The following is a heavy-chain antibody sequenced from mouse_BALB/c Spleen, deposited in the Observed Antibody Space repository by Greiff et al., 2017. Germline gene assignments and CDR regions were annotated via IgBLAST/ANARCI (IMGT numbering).Heavy chain of an antibody. CDR2: ISYDGSN. V-gene: IGHV3-6*02. Sequence: DVKLQESGPGLVKPSQSLSLTCSVTGYSITSGYYWNWLRPFPGNKLEWMGYISYDGSNNYNPSLKNRIAITRDTTKNQIFLKLNSVTTEDTATDYCARGDMITTEGAMDYWGQGTSVTVSS. D-gene: IGHD2-4*01. J-gene: IGHJ4*01. CDR1: GYSITSGYY. CDR3: ARGDMITTEGAMDY.